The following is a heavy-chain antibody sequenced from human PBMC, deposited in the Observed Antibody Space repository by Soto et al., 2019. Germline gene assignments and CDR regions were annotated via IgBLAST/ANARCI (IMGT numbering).Heavy chain of an antibody. D-gene: IGHD7-27*01. CDR1: GGSIDSGDYY. CDR3: ASDVIAPPNFYDP. J-gene: IGHJ5*02. Sequence: SETLSLTGTVSGGSIDSGDYYWSWIRQTTGKGLEWIGYVYYSGTTNYNPFLKSRVTLSLDKCKNQFSLKMNSVTAADTAVYYCASDVIAPPNFYDPLGQGTRVTVSS. CDR2: VYYSGTT. V-gene: IGHV4-61*08.